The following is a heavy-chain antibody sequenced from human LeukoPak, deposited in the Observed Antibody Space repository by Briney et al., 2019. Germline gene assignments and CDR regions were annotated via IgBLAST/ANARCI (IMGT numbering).Heavy chain of an antibody. J-gene: IGHJ4*02. CDR3: TRGGEDASSWYQDFDY. D-gene: IGHD6-13*01. V-gene: IGHV3-49*03. CDR1: GFTFGDYA. Sequence: PGGSLRLSCTASGFTFGDYAMSWFRQAPGKGLEWVGFIRSKAYGGTTEYAASVKGRFTISRDDSKSIAYLQMNSLKTEDTAVYYCTRGGEDASSWYQDFDYWGQGTLVTVSS. CDR2: IRSKAYGGTT.